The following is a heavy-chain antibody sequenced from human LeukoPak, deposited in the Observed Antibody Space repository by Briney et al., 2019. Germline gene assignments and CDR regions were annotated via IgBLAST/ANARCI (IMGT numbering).Heavy chain of an antibody. V-gene: IGHV4-4*07. CDR2: IYTSGST. CDR1: GGSISSYY. Sequence: SETLSLTCTVSGGSISSYYWSWIRQPAGKGLEWIGRIYTSGSTNYNPSLKSRVTMSVDTSKNQFPLKLSSVTAADTAVYYCARVWEANYGDHNYYGMDVWGQETTVTVSS. D-gene: IGHD4-17*01. J-gene: IGHJ6*02. CDR3: ARVWEANYGDHNYYGMDV.